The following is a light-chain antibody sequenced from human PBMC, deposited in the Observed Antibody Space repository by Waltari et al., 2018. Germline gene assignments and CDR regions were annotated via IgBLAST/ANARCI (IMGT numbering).Light chain of an antibody. CDR3: QQSWDAPRT. CDR1: PRIGYH. CDR2: SAS. J-gene: IGKJ1*01. Sequence: DVQMTQSPSSLSASVGDRVTINSRASPRIGYHLNWYQRQPGRGPRLLIYSASILERGVPSRFSGSGYGTDFTLTISGLQPDDFGTYFCQQSWDAPRTFGQGTKVELK. V-gene: IGKV1-39*01.